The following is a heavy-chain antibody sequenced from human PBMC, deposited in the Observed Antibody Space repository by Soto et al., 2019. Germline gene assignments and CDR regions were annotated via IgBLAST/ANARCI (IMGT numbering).Heavy chain of an antibody. V-gene: IGHV3-48*03. J-gene: IGHJ4*02. CDR2: ISSSGSTI. Sequence: PGGSLRLSCAASGFTFSSYEMNWVRQAPGKGLEWVSYISSSGSTIYYADSVKGRFTISRDNAKNSLYLQMNSLRAEDTAVYYCARGHLEGIDYWGQGTLVTVSS. CDR3: ARGHLEGIDY. CDR1: GFTFSSYE.